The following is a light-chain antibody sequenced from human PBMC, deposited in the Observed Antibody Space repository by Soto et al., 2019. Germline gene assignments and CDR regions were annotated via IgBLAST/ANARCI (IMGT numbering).Light chain of an antibody. CDR1: QSISGW. Sequence: DVQMTQSPSTLSASVGDRVTITCRASQSISGWLAWYQQKPGKAPKLLIYKASSLESGVPSRFSGSGSGTEFTLTISSLQPDDFATYYCHQYYSYSRTFGQGTKVEIK. CDR3: HQYYSYSRT. V-gene: IGKV1-5*03. CDR2: KAS. J-gene: IGKJ1*01.